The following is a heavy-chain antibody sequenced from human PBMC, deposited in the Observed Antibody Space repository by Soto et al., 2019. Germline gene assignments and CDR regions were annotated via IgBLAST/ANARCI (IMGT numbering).Heavy chain of an antibody. Sequence: ASVKVSCKASGGTFSSYTISWVRQAPGQGLEWMGRIIPILGIANYAQKFQGRVTITADTSTSTAYMELSSLRSEDTAVYYCARVVYGEEPAHDDAFDIWGQGTMVTVSS. CDR1: GGTFSSYT. CDR3: ARVVYGEEPAHDDAFDI. V-gene: IGHV1-69*02. D-gene: IGHD4-17*01. J-gene: IGHJ3*02. CDR2: IIPILGIA.